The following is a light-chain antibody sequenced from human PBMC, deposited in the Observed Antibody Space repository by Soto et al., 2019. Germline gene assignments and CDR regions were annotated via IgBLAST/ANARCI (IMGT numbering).Light chain of an antibody. CDR2: EVS. V-gene: IGLV2-8*01. CDR3: SSYTSSSTYVV. CDR1: SSDVGGYNY. J-gene: IGLJ2*01. Sequence: QSALTQPPSASASPGQSVTISCTGTSSDVGGYNYVSWYQQRPGKAPKLMIYEVSQRPSGVPDRFSGSKSGNTATLTVSGLQAEDEADYYCSSYTSSSTYVVFGGGTKLTVL.